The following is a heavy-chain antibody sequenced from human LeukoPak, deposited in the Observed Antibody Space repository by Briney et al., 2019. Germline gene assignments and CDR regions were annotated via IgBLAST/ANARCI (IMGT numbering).Heavy chain of an antibody. V-gene: IGHV3-30*03. J-gene: IGHJ4*02. CDR1: GFTFSSYG. CDR3: ARDSRDQLRFLEWFHETLDF. D-gene: IGHD3-3*01. Sequence: GGSLRLSCAASGFTFSSYGMHWVRQTPGKGLEWVAVISDGGTNKNYADSVKGRFSIFRDKSKSTLYLQMHSLRAEDTAVYYCARDSRDQLRFLEWFHETLDFWGQGTLVTVSS. CDR2: ISDGGTNK.